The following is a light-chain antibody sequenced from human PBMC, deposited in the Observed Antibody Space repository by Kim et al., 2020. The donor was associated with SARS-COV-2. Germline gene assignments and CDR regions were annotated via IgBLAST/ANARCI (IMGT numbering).Light chain of an antibody. CDR3: SSYTRSSTWV. J-gene: IGLJ3*02. CDR1: SGDVGGYNY. V-gene: IGLV2-14*04. Sequence: GRSITISCTGTSGDVGGYNYDSWYQQHPGKAPKLIIYDVSKRPSGVSNRFSGYKSGNTASLTISGLQAEDEADYYCSSYTRSSTWVFGGGTQLTVL. CDR2: DVS.